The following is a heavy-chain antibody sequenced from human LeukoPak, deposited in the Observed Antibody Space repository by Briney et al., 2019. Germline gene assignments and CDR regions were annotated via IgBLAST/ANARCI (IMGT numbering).Heavy chain of an antibody. D-gene: IGHD4-17*01. CDR3: ANGEVYFDY. J-gene: IGHJ4*02. CDR2: IKQDGSEK. V-gene: IGHV3-7*01. CDR1: GFTFRSYW. Sequence: GGSLRLSCAASGFTFRSYWTSWVRQAPGKGLEWVANIKQDGSEKYYVDSVKGRFTISRDNAKNSLYLQMNSLRAEDTAVYYCANGEVYFDYWGQGTLVTVSS.